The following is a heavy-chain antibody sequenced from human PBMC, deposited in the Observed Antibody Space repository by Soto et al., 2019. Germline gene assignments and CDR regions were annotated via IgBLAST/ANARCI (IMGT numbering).Heavy chain of an antibody. CDR2: FDPEDGET. D-gene: IGHD2-15*01. CDR3: ATGTSSAVVASFDY. V-gene: IGHV1-24*01. CDR1: GYTLTELS. J-gene: IGHJ4*02. Sequence: ASVKVSCKVSGYTLTELSMHWVRQAPGKGLEWMGGFDPEDGETIYAQKFQGRVTMTEDTSTDTAYMELSSLRSEDTAVYYGATGTSSAVVASFDYWGQGTLVTVSS.